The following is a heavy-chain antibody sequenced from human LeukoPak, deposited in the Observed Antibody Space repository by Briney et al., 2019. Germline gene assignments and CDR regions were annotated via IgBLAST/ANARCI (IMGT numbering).Heavy chain of an antibody. Sequence: SQTLSLTCTVSGGSISSDDYYWRWIRQPPGKGLGWIGEIYYSGINYYNTSLKSRVTISVDTSKNQFSLKLSSVTAADTAVYYCARSYCSSSSCYRSLDYWGQGTLVTVSS. D-gene: IGHD2-2*02. V-gene: IGHV4-30-4*01. J-gene: IGHJ4*02. CDR2: IYYSGIN. CDR3: ARSYCSSSSCYRSLDY. CDR1: GGSISSDDYY.